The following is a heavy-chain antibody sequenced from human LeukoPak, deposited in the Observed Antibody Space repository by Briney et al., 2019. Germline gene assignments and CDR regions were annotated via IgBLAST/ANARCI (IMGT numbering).Heavy chain of an antibody. CDR3: ARYDPPPTYYYYMDG. D-gene: IGHD1-1*01. CDR2: INSDGSST. Sequence: GGSLRLSCAASGFTFSSYCMHWVRQAPGKGLVWVSRINSDGSSTSYAGSGKGRFTISRDSAKNTLYLQMNTLRAEDTAVYYSARYDPPPTYYYYMDGWGKGTTVTVSS. CDR1: GFTFSSYC. J-gene: IGHJ6*03. V-gene: IGHV3-74*01.